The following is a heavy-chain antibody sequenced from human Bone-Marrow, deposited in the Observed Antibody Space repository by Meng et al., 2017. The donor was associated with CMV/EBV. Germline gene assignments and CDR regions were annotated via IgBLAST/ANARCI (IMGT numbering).Heavy chain of an antibody. V-gene: IGHV3-21*01. Sequence: GESLKISCAASGFTFSSYSMNWVRQAPGKGLEWVSSISSSSSYIYYADSVKGRFTISRDNAKNSLYLQMNSLRAEDTAVYYCARDLWTTRETGTRGGHYYYGMDVWGQGTTVTVSS. D-gene: IGHD1-7*01. CDR1: GFTFSSYS. CDR2: ISSSSSYI. CDR3: ARDLWTTRETGTRGGHYYYGMDV. J-gene: IGHJ6*02.